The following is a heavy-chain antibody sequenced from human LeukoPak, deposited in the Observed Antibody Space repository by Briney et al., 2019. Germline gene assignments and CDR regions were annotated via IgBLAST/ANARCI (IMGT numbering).Heavy chain of an antibody. D-gene: IGHD5-12*01. CDR1: GGSFSGYY. V-gene: IGHV4-34*01. CDR2: INHSGST. Sequence: SETLSLTCAVYGGSFSGYYWSWLRQPPGKGLEWIGEINHSGSTNYNPSLKSRVTISVDTSKNQFSLKLSSVTDADTAVYYCARSLRSWLRDHFDYGGQGTLVTVSS. J-gene: IGHJ4*02. CDR3: ARSLRSWLRDHFDY.